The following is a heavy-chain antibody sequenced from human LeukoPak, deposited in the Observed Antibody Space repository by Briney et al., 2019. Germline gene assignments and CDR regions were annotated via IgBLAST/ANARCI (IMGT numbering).Heavy chain of an antibody. V-gene: IGHV3-7*03. J-gene: IGHJ6*02. D-gene: IGHD3-16*01. CDR3: ARGGGLDV. CDR1: GFTFNSYA. Sequence: SGGSLRLSCAASGFTFNSYAMHWVRQAPGKGLEWVASINHNGNVNYYVDSVKGRFTISRDNAKNSLYLQMSNLRAEDTAVYFCARGGGLDVWGQGATVTVSS. CDR2: INHNGNVN.